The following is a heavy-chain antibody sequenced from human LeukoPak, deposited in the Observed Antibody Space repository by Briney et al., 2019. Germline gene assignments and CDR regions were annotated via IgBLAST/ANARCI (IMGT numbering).Heavy chain of an antibody. J-gene: IGHJ3*02. V-gene: IGHV4-34*01. CDR1: GGSFSGYY. CDR2: INHSGST. CDR3: ARVPHIAVVTAIASQAFDI. Sequence: PSETLSLTCAVYGGSFSGYYWSWIRQPPGKGLEWIGEINHSGSTNYNPSLKSRVTISVDTSKNQFSLKLSSVTAADTAVYYCARVPHIAVVTAIASQAFDIWGQGTMVTVSS. D-gene: IGHD2-21*02.